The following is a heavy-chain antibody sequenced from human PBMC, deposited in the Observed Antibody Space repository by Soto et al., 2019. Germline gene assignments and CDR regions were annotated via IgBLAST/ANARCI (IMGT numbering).Heavy chain of an antibody. CDR1: GGSFSGYY. CDR2: INQSGST. Sequence: QVQLQQWGAGLLKPSETLSLTCAVSGGSFSGYYWSWIRQPPGKGLEWIGEINQSGSTNYNPSLQSRAPTSVDTTKNQHSLKLGSATAAATAVYYCASSQLDGAKHLGGYWGQGTLVTVSS. J-gene: IGHJ4*02. V-gene: IGHV4-34*01. D-gene: IGHD1-1*01. CDR3: ASSQLDGAKHLGGY.